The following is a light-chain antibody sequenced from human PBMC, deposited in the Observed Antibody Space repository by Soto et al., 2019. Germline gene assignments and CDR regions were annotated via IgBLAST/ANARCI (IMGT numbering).Light chain of an antibody. CDR3: SSYTSTSTV. Sequence: QSVLTQPASVSGSPGQSITISCTGISSGGDDYKDVSWYQQHPGKAPKLMIYEVTYRPSGVSNRFSGSKSGNTASLTISELQAEDEADYYCSSYTSTSTVFGTGTKLNVL. CDR2: EVT. J-gene: IGLJ1*01. V-gene: IGLV2-14*01. CDR1: SSGGDDYKD.